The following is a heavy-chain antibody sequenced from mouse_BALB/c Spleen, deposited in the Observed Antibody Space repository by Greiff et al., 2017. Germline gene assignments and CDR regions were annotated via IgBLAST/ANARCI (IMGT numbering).Heavy chain of an antibody. CDR3: ARLGGYYYSFDY. J-gene: IGHJ2*01. CDR1: GYTFTDYN. D-gene: IGHD2-3*01. Sequence: EVQLQQSGPELVKPGASVKISCKASGYTFTDYNMHWVKQSHGKSLEWIGYIYPYNGGTGYNQKFKSKATLTVDNSSSTAYMELRSLTSEDSAVYYCARLGGYYYSFDYWGQGTTLTVSS. CDR2: IYPYNGGT. V-gene: IGHV1S29*02.